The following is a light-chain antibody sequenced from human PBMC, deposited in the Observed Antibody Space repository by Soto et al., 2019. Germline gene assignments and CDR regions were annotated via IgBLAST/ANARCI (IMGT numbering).Light chain of an antibody. CDR1: QSIVDSYGYSY. CDR2: KVS. Sequence: DVVMTQSPLSLPVTLGEPASVSCRSSQSIVDSYGYSYLSWFQQRPGQSPRRLMYKVSSRDSGVPDRFSGSGSDTEFTLKISSVEAGDVAVYYCQQGTHCPYTFGQGTQLEIK. V-gene: IGKV2-30*01. J-gene: IGKJ2*01. CDR3: QQGTHCPYT.